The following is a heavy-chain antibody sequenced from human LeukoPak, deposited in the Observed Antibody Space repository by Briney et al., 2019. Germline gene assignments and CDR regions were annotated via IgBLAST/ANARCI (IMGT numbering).Heavy chain of an antibody. V-gene: IGHV4-4*02. D-gene: IGHD2-2*01. Sequence: SETLSLTCTVSGGSISSSYWWTWVRQPPGKGLEWIGEIYHSGSTNYNPSLKSRVTISVDKSKNQFSLKLSSVTAADTAVYYCTTEPPMDFFVVLPAWGQGTLVTVSS. J-gene: IGHJ5*02. CDR2: IYHSGST. CDR1: GGSISSSYW. CDR3: TTEPPMDFFVVLPA.